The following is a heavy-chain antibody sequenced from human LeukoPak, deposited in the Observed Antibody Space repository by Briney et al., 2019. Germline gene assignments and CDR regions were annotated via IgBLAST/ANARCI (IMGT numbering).Heavy chain of an antibody. CDR2: IYYSGST. CDR1: GGSISSYY. CDR3: ARVRGEGAYYFDY. V-gene: IGHV4-59*01. J-gene: IGHJ4*02. D-gene: IGHD3-10*01. Sequence: KPSETLSLTCTVSGGSISSYYWSWIRQPPGKGLEWIGYIYYSGSTNYNPSLKSRVTISVDTSKNQFSPKLSSVTAADTAVYYCARVRGEGAYYFDYWGQGTLVTVSS.